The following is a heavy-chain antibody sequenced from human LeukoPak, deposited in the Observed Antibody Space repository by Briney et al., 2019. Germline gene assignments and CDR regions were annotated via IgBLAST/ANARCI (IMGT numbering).Heavy chain of an antibody. CDR1: GFTFSSYA. V-gene: IGHV3-30*04. CDR3: ARARPSMWIDY. Sequence: GGSLRLSCAASGFTFSSYAMYWVRQAPGKGLEWVAVISYDGSDKFYADSVKGRFTISRDSSKNTLYLQMNSLRPEDTAVYYCARARPSMWIDYWGQGTLVTVSS. J-gene: IGHJ4*02. CDR2: ISYDGSDK. D-gene: IGHD5-12*01.